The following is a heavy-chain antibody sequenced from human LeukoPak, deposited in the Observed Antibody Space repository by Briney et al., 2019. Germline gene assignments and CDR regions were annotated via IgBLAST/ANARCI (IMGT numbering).Heavy chain of an antibody. D-gene: IGHD4-11*01. Sequence: GESLQISCKGSGYSFTSYWIGWVRQMRGKGLEWMGIIYPGDSDTRYSPSFQGQVTISADKSISTAYLQWSSPQSSHTAKYYCTRRDYPNWFDPWGQGTLVTVSA. V-gene: IGHV5-51*01. CDR3: TRRDYPNWFDP. CDR2: IYPGDSDT. J-gene: IGHJ5*02. CDR1: GYSFTSYW.